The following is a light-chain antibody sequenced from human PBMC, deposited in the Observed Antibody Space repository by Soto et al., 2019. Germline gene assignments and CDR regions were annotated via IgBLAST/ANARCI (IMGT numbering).Light chain of an antibody. CDR1: QSVSSNY. V-gene: IGKV3-20*01. Sequence: EIVLTQSPGTLSLSPGERATLSCRASQSVSSNYLAWYKPKPGQAPRLLIYGASSRATGIPDRFSGSGSGTEFSLTVNRLEPEDFEVYYCHQYGISPFGGGTKVEMK. CDR3: HQYGISP. J-gene: IGKJ4*01. CDR2: GAS.